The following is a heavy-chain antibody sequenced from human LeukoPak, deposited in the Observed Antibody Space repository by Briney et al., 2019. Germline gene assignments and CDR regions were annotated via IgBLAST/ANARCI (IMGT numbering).Heavy chain of an antibody. D-gene: IGHD3-22*01. J-gene: IGHJ4*02. Sequence: GASVKVSXKASGYTFTGYYMHWVRQAPGQGLEWMGWINPNSGGTNYAQKFQGRVTMTRDTSISTAYMELSRLRSDDTAVYYCARGGYYDSSGYYVGYWGQGTLVTVSS. CDR3: ARGGYYDSSGYYVGY. V-gene: IGHV1-2*02. CDR2: INPNSGGT. CDR1: GYTFTGYY.